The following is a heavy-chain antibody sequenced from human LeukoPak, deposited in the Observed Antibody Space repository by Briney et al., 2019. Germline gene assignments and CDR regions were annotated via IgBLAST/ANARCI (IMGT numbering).Heavy chain of an antibody. CDR3: ARVRPSSHYGSGRLLDY. V-gene: IGHV4-34*01. Sequence: SETLSLTCAVYGGSFSGYYWSWIRQPPGKGLEWIGEINHSGSTNYNPSLKSRVTISVDTSKNQFSLKLSSVTAADTAVYYCARVRPSSHYGSGRLLDYWGQGTLVTVSS. D-gene: IGHD3-10*01. CDR2: INHSGST. CDR1: GGSFSGYY. J-gene: IGHJ4*02.